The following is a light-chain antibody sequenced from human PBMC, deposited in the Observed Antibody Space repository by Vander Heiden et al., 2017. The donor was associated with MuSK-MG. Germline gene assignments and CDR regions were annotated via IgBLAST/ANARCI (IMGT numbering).Light chain of an antibody. Sequence: SYELTQPPSVSVSPGQTASITCSGDKLGDKYACWYQQKPGQSPVLVIYQDSKRPSGIPERFSGSNSGTTDTLTISGTQAVDEADYYCQAWDSSTGMVFGGGTKLTVL. CDR2: QDS. CDR3: QAWDSSTGMV. J-gene: IGLJ2*01. CDR1: KLGDKY. V-gene: IGLV3-1*01.